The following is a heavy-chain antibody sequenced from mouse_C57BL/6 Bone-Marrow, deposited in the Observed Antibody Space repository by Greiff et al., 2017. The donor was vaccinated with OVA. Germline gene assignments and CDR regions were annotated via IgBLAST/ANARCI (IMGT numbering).Heavy chain of an antibody. V-gene: IGHV1-81*01. CDR2: IYPRSGNT. CDR3: AREGNYPFAY. J-gene: IGHJ3*01. Sequence: QVQLQQSGAELARPGASVKLSCKASGYTFTSYGISWVKQRTGQGLEWIGEIYPRSGNTYYNEKFKGKATLTADKSSSTAYMELRSLTSEDSAVYFCAREGNYPFAYWGQGTLVTVSA. D-gene: IGHD2-1*01. CDR1: GYTFTSYG.